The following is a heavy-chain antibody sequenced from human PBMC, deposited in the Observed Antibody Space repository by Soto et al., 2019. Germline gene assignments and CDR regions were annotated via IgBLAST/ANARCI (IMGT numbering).Heavy chain of an antibody. CDR3: ASSCGDHDWCYFDY. J-gene: IGHJ4*02. CDR1: VLTFSGFY. Sequence: WGSQRVFSVTSVLTFSGFYMIWIRQAPGKGLEWVSYISLSGDTIYYADSVKGRFTISRDNAKNSLIRQMTSLTVEDTAVYYCASSCGDHDWCYFDYWGQVTQVTVAS. CDR2: ISLSGDTI. D-gene: IGHD2-8*02. V-gene: IGHV3-11*01.